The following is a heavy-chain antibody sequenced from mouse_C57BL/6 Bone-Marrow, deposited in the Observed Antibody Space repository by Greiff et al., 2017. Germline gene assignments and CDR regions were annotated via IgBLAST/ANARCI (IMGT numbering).Heavy chain of an antibody. CDR2: ISDGGSYT. CDR1: GFTFSSYA. CDR3: AREGLYYYGSSYEDY. J-gene: IGHJ2*01. D-gene: IGHD1-1*01. Sequence: DVMLVESGGGLVKPGGSLKLSCAASGFTFSSYAMSWVRQTPEKRLEWVATISDGGSYTYYPDNVKGRFTISRDNAKNNLYLQMSHLKSEDTAMYYCAREGLYYYGSSYEDYWGQGTTLTVSS. V-gene: IGHV5-4*01.